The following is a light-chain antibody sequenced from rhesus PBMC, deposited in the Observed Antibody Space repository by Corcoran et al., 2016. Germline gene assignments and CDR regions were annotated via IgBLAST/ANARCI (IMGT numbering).Light chain of an antibody. CDR1: RSFSSS. Sequence: DIQMTQSPSSLSASVGDTVTITCRASRSFSSSLAWYQQKPGKAPNLLIYSASSLQSGVLSRFSGSKSGTDFTPTISSLQPEDIASYYCQQHDNSPYSFGQGTKVEIK. J-gene: IGKJ2*01. CDR3: QQHDNSPYS. V-gene: IGKV1-46*01. CDR2: SAS.